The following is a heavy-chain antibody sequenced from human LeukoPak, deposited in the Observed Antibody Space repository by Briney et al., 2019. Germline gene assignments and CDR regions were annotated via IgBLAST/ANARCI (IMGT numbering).Heavy chain of an antibody. V-gene: IGHV3-21*04. J-gene: IGHJ4*02. Sequence: GGSLRLSCAASGFTFSSYSMNWVRQAPGKGLEWVSSISGSSSYIYYADSVRGRFTISRDNAKNSLYLQMNSLRAEDTALYYCAKDADISVELVVITSFDSWGQGTLVTVSS. D-gene: IGHD3-22*01. CDR2: ISGSSSYI. CDR3: AKDADISVELVVITSFDS. CDR1: GFTFSSYS.